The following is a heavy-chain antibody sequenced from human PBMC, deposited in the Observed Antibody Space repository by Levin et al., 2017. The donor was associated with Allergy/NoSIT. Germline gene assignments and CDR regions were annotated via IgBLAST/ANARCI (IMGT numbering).Heavy chain of an antibody. V-gene: IGHV4-34*01. CDR3: ASGPYSGDGY. Sequence: SQTLSLTCAVYGGSFSGYYWSWIRQPPGKGLEWVGEINHSGSTNYNPSLTSRVTLSVDTSNNQFSLKLSSVTAADTAVYYCASGPYSGDGYWGQGTLVTVSS. J-gene: IGHJ4*02. CDR1: GGSFSGYY. CDR2: INHSGST. D-gene: IGHD5-12*01.